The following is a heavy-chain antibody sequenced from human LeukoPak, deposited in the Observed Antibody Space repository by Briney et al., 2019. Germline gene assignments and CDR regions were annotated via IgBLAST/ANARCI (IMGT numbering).Heavy chain of an antibody. D-gene: IGHD6-13*01. CDR2: IYYSGST. V-gene: IGHV4-39*07. J-gene: IGHJ4*02. Sequence: SETLSLTCTVSGGSISSSSYYWGWIRQPPGKGLEWIGSIYYSGSTYYNPSLKSRVTISVDTSENQFSLKLSSVTAADTAVYYCAGIAAAGTLGYWGQGTLVTVSS. CDR1: GGSISSSSYY. CDR3: AGIAAAGTLGY.